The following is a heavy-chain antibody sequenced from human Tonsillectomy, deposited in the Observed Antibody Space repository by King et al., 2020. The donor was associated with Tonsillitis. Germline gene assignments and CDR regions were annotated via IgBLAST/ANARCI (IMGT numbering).Heavy chain of an antibody. D-gene: IGHD3-9*01. Sequence: VQLVESGGGLVQPGGSLRLSCAASRFTFSNYVMSWVXXAPGKGXXXVXXXXXXGXXXYXXXXVXXRFXISRDXSXNPLYLQMXSLXAEDTAVYYCTKDLHYDTLTGSGYGYYYGMDVWGQGTTVTVSS. CDR3: TKDLHYDTLTGSGYGYYYGMDV. CDR2: XXXXGXXX. CDR1: RFTFSNYV. V-gene: IGHV3-23*04. J-gene: IGHJ6*02.